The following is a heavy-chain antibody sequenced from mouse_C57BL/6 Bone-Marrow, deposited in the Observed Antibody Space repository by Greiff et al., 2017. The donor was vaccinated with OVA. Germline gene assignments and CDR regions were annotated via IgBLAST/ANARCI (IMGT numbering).Heavy chain of an antibody. CDR3: AREGGIYYRGYFDY. V-gene: IGHV1-81*01. CDR2: IYPRSGNT. CDR1: GYTFTSYG. J-gene: IGHJ2*01. Sequence: QVQLQQSGAELARPGASVKLSCKASGYTFTSYGISWVKQRTGQGLEWIGEIYPRSGNTYYNEKFKGKATLTADNSSSTAYMELRSLTSEDSAVYFCAREGGIYYRGYFDYWGQGTTLTVSS. D-gene: IGHD2-1*01.